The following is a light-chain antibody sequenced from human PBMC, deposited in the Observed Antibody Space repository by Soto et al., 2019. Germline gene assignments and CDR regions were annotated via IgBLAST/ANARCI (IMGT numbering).Light chain of an antibody. Sequence: QLVLTQSPSASASLGASVRLTCSLSSGHTSYAIAWHQQRPGKGPRSLMKLNSDGRHTKGDGIPDRFSGSSSGAERYLTISSLQSEDEADYYCQTWGTGIQVFGGGTKLTVL. CDR1: SGHTSYA. J-gene: IGLJ3*02. CDR2: LNSDGRH. CDR3: QTWGTGIQV. V-gene: IGLV4-69*01.